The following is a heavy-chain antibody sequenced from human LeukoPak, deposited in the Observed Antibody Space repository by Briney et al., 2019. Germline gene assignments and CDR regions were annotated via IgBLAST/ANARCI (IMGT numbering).Heavy chain of an antibody. CDR2: FFTSGTT. D-gene: IGHD1-26*01. Sequence: SETLSLTCTVSGGSISSYFWSWIRQPAGKGLEWIGRFFTSGTTNYNPSLKSRVTMSVDTSKNQFSLNLSSVTAADTAVYYCAREDSGSYRAMDVWGKGTTVTVSS. CDR3: AREDSGSYRAMDV. CDR1: GGSISSYF. J-gene: IGHJ6*03. V-gene: IGHV4-4*07.